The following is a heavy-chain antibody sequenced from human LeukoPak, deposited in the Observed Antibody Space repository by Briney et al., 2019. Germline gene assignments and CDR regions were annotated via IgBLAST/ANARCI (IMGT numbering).Heavy chain of an antibody. D-gene: IGHD3-22*01. Sequence: SETLSLTCTVSGGSISSGVYYWSWIRQPAGTGLEWIGRIYTSGSTNYNPSLKSRVTISVDTSKNQFSLKLSSVTAADTAVYYCARGRYYYDSSGYYYANFDYWGQGTLVTVSS. J-gene: IGHJ4*02. CDR1: GGSISSGVYY. CDR3: ARGRYYYDSSGYYYANFDY. CDR2: IYTSGST. V-gene: IGHV4-61*02.